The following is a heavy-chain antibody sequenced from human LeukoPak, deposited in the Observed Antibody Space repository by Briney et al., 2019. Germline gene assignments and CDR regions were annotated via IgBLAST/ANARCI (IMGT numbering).Heavy chain of an antibody. V-gene: IGHV3-30*18. D-gene: IGHD3-10*01. CDR2: MSYDGSNK. Sequence: GGSLRLSCAASGFTFSSYGMHWVRQAPGKGLEWVAVMSYDGSNKYYADSVKGRFTISRDNSKNTLYLQMNSLRAEDTAVYYCAKAMVRGVITPDGMDVWGQGTTVTVSS. CDR3: AKAMVRGVITPDGMDV. J-gene: IGHJ6*02. CDR1: GFTFSSYG.